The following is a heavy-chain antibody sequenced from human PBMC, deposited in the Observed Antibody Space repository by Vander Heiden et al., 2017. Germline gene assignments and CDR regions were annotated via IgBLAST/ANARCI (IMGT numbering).Heavy chain of an antibody. Sequence: QVRLVQSGAEVKKPGASVKVPCKASGYTFTGYYIQWIRQAPGQGLEWMGWINPNSGGTKYAQKFQGRVTMTRDTSISTAYMELGTLTSDDTAVYYCARGASSSDVYYYYGVDVWGRGATVTVSS. V-gene: IGHV1-2*02. CDR2: INPNSGGT. CDR1: GYTFTGYY. J-gene: IGHJ6*02. D-gene: IGHD6-13*01. CDR3: ARGASSSDVYYYYGVDV.